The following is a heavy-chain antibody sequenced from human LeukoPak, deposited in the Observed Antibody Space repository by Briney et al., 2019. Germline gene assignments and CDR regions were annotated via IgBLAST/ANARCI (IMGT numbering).Heavy chain of an antibody. J-gene: IGHJ4*02. CDR2: INTDGSST. CDR3: ARDSYGWFGESKSIDY. CDR1: GFTFSSYW. V-gene: IGHV3-74*01. D-gene: IGHD3-10*01. Sequence: GGSLRLSCAASGFTFSSYWMHWVRQAPGKGLVWVSRINTDGSSTSYADSVKGRFTISRDNAKNTLYLQMNSLRAEDTAVYYCARDSYGWFGESKSIDYWGQGTLVTVSS.